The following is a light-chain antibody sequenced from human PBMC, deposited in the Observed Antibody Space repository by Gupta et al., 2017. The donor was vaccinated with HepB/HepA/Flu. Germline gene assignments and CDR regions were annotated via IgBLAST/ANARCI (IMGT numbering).Light chain of an antibody. CDR1: SLRTYY. J-gene: IGLJ3*02. Sequence: SSELTQDPAVSVALGQTVTITCQGDSLRTYYANWYQQKPGQAPVRVSYGKSNRPSGIPDRFAGSSAGNTDYLTIPGAQADDEADDDGKYRATSGNPLVFGGGTKLNVL. CDR2: GKS. V-gene: IGLV3-19*01. CDR3: KYRATSGNPLV.